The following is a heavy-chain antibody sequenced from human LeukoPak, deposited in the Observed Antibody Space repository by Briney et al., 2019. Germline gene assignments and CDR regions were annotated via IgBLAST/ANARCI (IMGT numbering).Heavy chain of an antibody. J-gene: IGHJ3*02. CDR1: GGSISSYY. D-gene: IGHD1-14*01. CDR3: ARDTTDAFDI. Sequence: SETLSLTCTVSGGSISSYYWSWIRQPPGKGLEWIGYIYYSGSTNYNPSLKSRVTISVDTSKNQFSLELSSVTAADTAVYYCARDTTDAFDIWGQGTMVTVSS. V-gene: IGHV4-59*01. CDR2: IYYSGST.